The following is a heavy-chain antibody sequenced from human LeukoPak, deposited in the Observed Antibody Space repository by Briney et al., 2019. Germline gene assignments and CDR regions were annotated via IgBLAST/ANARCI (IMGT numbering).Heavy chain of an antibody. CDR3: PREFRLVAPTQGHDY. CDR2: IDSNSGNT. D-gene: IGHD5-12*01. J-gene: IGHJ4*02. CDR1: GYTFTSYD. Sequence: GASVNVSCTASGYTFTSYDINWVRQAPGQGVEWMGWIDSNSGNTGYAQKLQGRVTMTRDTAISTAYMELSTLRSEDTAVYYRPREFRLVAPTQGHDYWGQGTLVTVSS. V-gene: IGHV1-8*01.